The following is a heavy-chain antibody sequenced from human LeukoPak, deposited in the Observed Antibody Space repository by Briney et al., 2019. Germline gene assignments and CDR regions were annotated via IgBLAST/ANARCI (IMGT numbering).Heavy chain of an antibody. CDR1: GFTFSSYA. D-gene: IGHD3-10*01. CDR3: AKGPRTVRFGDRHKGIFDY. Sequence: PGGSLRLSCAASGFTFSSYAMSWVRQAPGKGLEWVSGISASGGSTYYADSVKGRFTISRDNFKNTLYLQMNSLRAEDTAVYYCAKGPRTVRFGDRHKGIFDYWGQGTLVTVSS. CDR2: ISASGGST. J-gene: IGHJ4*02. V-gene: IGHV3-23*01.